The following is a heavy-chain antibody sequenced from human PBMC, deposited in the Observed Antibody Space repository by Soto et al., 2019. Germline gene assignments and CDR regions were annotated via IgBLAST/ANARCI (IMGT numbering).Heavy chain of an antibody. CDR2: IKSKTDGGTT. V-gene: IGHV3-15*01. CDR1: GFTFSNAW. CDR3: TYDLGPYGDYVDY. J-gene: IGHJ4*01. Sequence: GGSLRLSCAASGFTFSNAWMSWVRQAPGKGLEWVGRIKSKTDGGTTDYAAPVKGRFTISRDDSKNTLYLQMNSLKTEDTAVYDCTYDLGPYGDYVDYWGQGTLVTVSS. D-gene: IGHD4-17*01.